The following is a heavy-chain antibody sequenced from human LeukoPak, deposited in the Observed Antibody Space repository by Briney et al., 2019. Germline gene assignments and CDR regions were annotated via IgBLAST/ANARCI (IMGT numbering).Heavy chain of an antibody. V-gene: IGHV3-9*01. CDR2: ISWNSGSI. Sequence: GGSQRLSCAASGFTFDDYAMHWFRQAPGKGLEWVSDISWNSGSIGYADSVKGRFTISRDNAKNSLYLQMNSLRAEDTALYYCAKARPRGYSGYDPFDYWGQGTLVTVSS. CDR3: AKARPRGYSGYDPFDY. CDR1: GFTFDDYA. J-gene: IGHJ4*02. D-gene: IGHD5-12*01.